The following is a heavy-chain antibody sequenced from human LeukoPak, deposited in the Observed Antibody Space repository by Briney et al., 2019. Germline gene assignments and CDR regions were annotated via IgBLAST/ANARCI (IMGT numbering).Heavy chain of an antibody. D-gene: IGHD3-22*01. Sequence: SETLSLTCTVSGGSISSYYWSWIRQPPGKGLEWIGYIYYNGSTNYNPSLKSRVTISVDTSKNQFSLKLSSVTAADTAVYYCARASSYSSGYYFDYWGQGTLVTVSS. J-gene: IGHJ4*02. CDR2: IYYNGST. V-gene: IGHV4-59*01. CDR1: GGSISSYY. CDR3: ARASSYSSGYYFDY.